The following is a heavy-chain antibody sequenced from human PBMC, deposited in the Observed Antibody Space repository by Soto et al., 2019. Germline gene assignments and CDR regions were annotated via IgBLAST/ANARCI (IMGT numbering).Heavy chain of an antibody. CDR3: ARENDYGDYTDY. CDR2: IWYDGNNK. J-gene: IGHJ4*02. D-gene: IGHD4-17*01. CDR1: GFTFSSYG. Sequence: GGSLRLSCAASGFTFSSYGMHWVRQAPGKGLEWVAVIWYDGNNKYYADSVKGRFTISRDNSKNTLYLQMNSLRAEDTAVYYCARENDYGDYTDYWGQGTLVTVSS. V-gene: IGHV3-33*01.